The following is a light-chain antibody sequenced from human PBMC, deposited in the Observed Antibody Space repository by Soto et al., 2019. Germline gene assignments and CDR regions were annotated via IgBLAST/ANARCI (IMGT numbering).Light chain of an antibody. CDR2: GAS. CDR3: QQYNTWPPYT. Sequence: EIVMTQSPATLSVSPGERATLSCRASQSVSSNLAWYQQKPGQAPRLLIYGASTRATDIPGRFSGSGSGTEFTLTISSLQSEDFAVYYCQQYNTWPPYTFGQGTKLEIK. J-gene: IGKJ2*01. CDR1: QSVSSN. V-gene: IGKV3-15*01.